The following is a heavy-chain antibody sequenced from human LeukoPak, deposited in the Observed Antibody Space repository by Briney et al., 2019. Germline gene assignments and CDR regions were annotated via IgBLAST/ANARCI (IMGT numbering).Heavy chain of an antibody. J-gene: IGHJ5*02. Sequence: KTGGSLRLSCAASGFTFSEYYMTWIRQAPGKGLEWISYISSGGSTKYYADSVKGRFTISRDNAKNSVSLQMNSLRAEDTAVYYCAIEQWLVLSGDRNWFDPWGQGTLVTVSS. CDR3: AIEQWLVLSGDRNWFDP. CDR1: GFTFSEYY. V-gene: IGHV3-11*01. D-gene: IGHD6-19*01. CDR2: ISSGGSTK.